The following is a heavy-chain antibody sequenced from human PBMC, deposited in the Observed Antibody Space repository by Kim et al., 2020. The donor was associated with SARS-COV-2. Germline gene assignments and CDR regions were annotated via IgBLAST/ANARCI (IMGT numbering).Heavy chain of an antibody. CDR2: FDPEDGET. Sequence: ASVKVSCKVSGYTITDLSMHWVRQAPGKGLEWMGGFDPEDGETIYAQKFQGRVTMTEDTSTDTAYMELSSLRSEDTAVYYCATGIEVVMGYFRLGYDYWGQGTMVTVSS. CDR3: ATGIEVVMGYFRLGYDY. CDR1: GYTITDLS. D-gene: IGHD3-22*01. V-gene: IGHV1-24*01. J-gene: IGHJ4*02.